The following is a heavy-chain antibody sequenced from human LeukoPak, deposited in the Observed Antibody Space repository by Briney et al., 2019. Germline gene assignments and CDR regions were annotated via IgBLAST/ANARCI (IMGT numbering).Heavy chain of an antibody. CDR3: ARDLTMVRGVISWFDP. CDR2: IYYSGST. D-gene: IGHD3-10*01. CDR1: GGSISSYY. Sequence: PSETLSLTCTVSGGSISSYYWSWIRQPPGKGLEWIGYIYYSGSTNYNPSLKSRVTISVDTSKNQFSLKLSSVTAADTAVYYCARDLTMVRGVISWFDPWGQGTLVTVSS. V-gene: IGHV4-59*12. J-gene: IGHJ5*02.